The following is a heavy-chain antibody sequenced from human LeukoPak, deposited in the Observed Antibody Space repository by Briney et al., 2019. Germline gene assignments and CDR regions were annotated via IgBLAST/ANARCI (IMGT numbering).Heavy chain of an antibody. V-gene: IGHV4-59*01. CDR1: GGSISSYY. CDR3: ARAPSDIVVVPAAPPRYYYYGMDV. D-gene: IGHD2-2*01. J-gene: IGHJ6*04. CDR2: IYCRGST. Sequence: SETLSLTCTVSGGSISSYYWSWIRQPPGKGLEWIGYIYCRGSTNYNPSLKSRVTISVDTSKNQFSLKLSSVTAADTAVYYCARAPSDIVVVPAAPPRYYYYGMDVWGKGTTVTVSS.